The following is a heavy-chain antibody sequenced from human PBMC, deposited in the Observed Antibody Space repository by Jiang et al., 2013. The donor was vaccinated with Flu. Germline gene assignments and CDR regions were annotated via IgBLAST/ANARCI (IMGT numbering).Heavy chain of an antibody. CDR3: ARRAGDDYGDYKLDY. CDR1: FTSYW. V-gene: IGHV5-51*01. D-gene: IGHD4-17*01. Sequence: FTSYWIGWVRQMPGKGLEWMGIIYPGDSDTRYSPSFQGQVTISADKSISTAYLQWSSLKASDTAMYYCARRAGDDYGDYKLDYWGQGTLVTVSS. J-gene: IGHJ4*02. CDR2: IYPGDSDT.